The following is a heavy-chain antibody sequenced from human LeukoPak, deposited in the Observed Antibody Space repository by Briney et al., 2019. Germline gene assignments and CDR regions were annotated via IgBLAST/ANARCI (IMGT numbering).Heavy chain of an antibody. D-gene: IGHD6-13*01. J-gene: IGHJ4*02. CDR3: ARAGDSSSWYYFDY. V-gene: IGHV3-30-3*01. Sequence: GGSLRLSCAASGFTFSSYAMHWVSQAPGKGLEWVAVISYDGSNKYYADSVKGRFTISRDNSKNTLYLQMNSLRAEDTAVYYCARAGDSSSWYYFDYWGQGTLVTVSS. CDR2: ISYDGSNK. CDR1: GFTFSSYA.